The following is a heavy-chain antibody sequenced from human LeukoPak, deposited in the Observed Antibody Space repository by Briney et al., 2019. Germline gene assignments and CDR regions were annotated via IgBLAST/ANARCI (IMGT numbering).Heavy chain of an antibody. CDR2: ISSSSSYI. V-gene: IGHV3-21*01. CDR1: GFTFSSYS. D-gene: IGHD3-22*01. Sequence: KSGGSLRLSCAASGFTFSSYSMNWVRQAPGKGLEWVSSISSSSSYIYYADSVKGRFTISRDNAKNSLYLQMNSLRAEDTAVYYCARDRRYYYDSSGYYSYFDYWGQGTLVTVSS. CDR3: ARDRRYYYDSSGYYSYFDY. J-gene: IGHJ4*02.